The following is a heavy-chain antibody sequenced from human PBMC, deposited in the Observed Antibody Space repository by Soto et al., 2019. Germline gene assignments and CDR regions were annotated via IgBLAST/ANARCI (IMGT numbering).Heavy chain of an antibody. V-gene: IGHV1-69*01. D-gene: IGHD2-15*01. J-gene: IGHJ4*02. CDR1: GETLNSNP. Sequence: QVQLVQSGAEVKKPGSSLKGSCKVFGETLNSNPIGWVRQAPGQGLEWVGGIVPLSDRTNYAQELQGRVTVTADGAASTVYMELSNLKSADTAVYYCARKSGRDCHSGGGCFSLDVWGQGSLITVSS. CDR2: IVPLSDRT. CDR3: ARKSGRDCHSGGGCFSLDV.